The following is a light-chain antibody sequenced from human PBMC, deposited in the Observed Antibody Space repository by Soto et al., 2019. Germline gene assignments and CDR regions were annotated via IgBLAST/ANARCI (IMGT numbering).Light chain of an antibody. CDR3: QQSYSTQT. Sequence: DIQLTQSPSSVSASIGDGVTITCRASQSISSYLNWYQQKPGKAPKLLIYAASSLQSGVPSRFSGSGSGTDFTLTISSLQPEDFATYYCQQSYSTQTFGQGTKVDIK. J-gene: IGKJ1*01. V-gene: IGKV1-39*01. CDR2: AAS. CDR1: QSISSY.